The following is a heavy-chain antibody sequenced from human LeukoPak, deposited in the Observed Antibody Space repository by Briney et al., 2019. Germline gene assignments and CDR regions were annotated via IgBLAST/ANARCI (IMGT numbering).Heavy chain of an antibody. D-gene: IGHD5-12*01. CDR3: ARKPLSGGYGGTIDY. V-gene: IGHV3-74*01. J-gene: IGHJ4*02. CDR1: GFTLSSYW. CDR2: INNDGVST. Sequence: PGGSLRLSCATSGFTLSSYWMHWVRQVPGKRLEWLSRINNDGVSTSYADSVKGRFTISRDNAKNTLYLRMNSLRAEDTAIYYCARKPLSGGYGGTIDYWGQGTLVTVSS.